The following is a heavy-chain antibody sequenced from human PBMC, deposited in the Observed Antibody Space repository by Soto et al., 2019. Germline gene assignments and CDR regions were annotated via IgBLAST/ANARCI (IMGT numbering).Heavy chain of an antibody. CDR3: ARDLRAVGATAPAVDY. D-gene: IGHD1-26*01. CDR1: GFTFSSYS. Sequence: EVQLVESGGGLVQPGGSLRLSCAASGFTFSSYSMNWVRQAPGKGLEWVSYISSSSSTIYYADSVKGRFTISRDNAKNSLYLQMNSLRDEDTAVYYGARDLRAVGATAPAVDYWGQGTLVTVSS. V-gene: IGHV3-48*02. CDR2: ISSSSSTI. J-gene: IGHJ4*02.